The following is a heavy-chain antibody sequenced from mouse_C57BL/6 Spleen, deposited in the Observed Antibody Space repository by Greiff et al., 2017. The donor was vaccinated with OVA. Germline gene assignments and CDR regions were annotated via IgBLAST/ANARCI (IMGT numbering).Heavy chain of an antibody. Sequence: QVQLQQSGAELVKPGASVKLSCKASGYTFTSYWMQWVKQRPGQGLEWIGEIDTSDSYTNYNQKFKGKAKLTVDTSSSPAYMQLSSLTSEVSAVYSCARMGPDYFDYWGQGTTLTVSS. CDR3: ARMGPDYFDY. V-gene: IGHV1-50*01. CDR2: IDTSDSYT. J-gene: IGHJ2*01. CDR1: GYTFTSYW. D-gene: IGHD4-1*01.